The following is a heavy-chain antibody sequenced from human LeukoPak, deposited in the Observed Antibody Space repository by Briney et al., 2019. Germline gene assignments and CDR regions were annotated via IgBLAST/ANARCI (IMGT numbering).Heavy chain of an antibody. CDR3: ARALRRYSSGSYYFDY. D-gene: IGHD3-22*01. V-gene: IGHV1-8*01. CDR1: GYTFTSYD. Sequence: ASVKVSCKASGYTFTSYDINWVRQATGQGLEWMGWMNPNSGNTGYAQKFQGRVTMTRNTSISTAYMELSSLRSEDTAVYYCARALRRYSSGSYYFDYWGQGTLVTVSS. CDR2: MNPNSGNT. J-gene: IGHJ4*02.